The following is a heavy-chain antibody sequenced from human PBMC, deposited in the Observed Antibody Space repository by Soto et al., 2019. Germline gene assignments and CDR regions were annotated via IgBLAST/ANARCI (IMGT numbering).Heavy chain of an antibody. Sequence: QVQLQESGPGLVKPTQTLSLTCSVSRAFINSGGFYHSWIRQPPGKGLEWLGYIFHSGSTLYNPSIRGRLTLSADTSRNQLSLYLTSVTAADTAVYYCVIGGIAGHWFDPWGQGILVTVSS. V-gene: IGHV4-31*03. CDR1: RAFINSGGFY. CDR3: VIGGIAGHWFDP. J-gene: IGHJ5*02. D-gene: IGHD2-15*01. CDR2: IFHSGST.